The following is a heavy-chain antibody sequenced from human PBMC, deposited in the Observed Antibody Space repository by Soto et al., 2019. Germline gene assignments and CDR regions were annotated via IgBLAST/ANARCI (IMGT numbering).Heavy chain of an antibody. J-gene: IGHJ3*02. Sequence: EVQLVQSGAEVKKPGESLQISCKGSGYSFTSYWIGWVRQMPGKGLEWMGIIYPGDSDTRYSPSFQGQVTISADKSISTAYLQWSSLKASDTAMYYCARQGANDYGDHDAFDIWGQGTMVTVSS. CDR3: ARQGANDYGDHDAFDI. D-gene: IGHD4-17*01. V-gene: IGHV5-51*01. CDR1: GYSFTSYW. CDR2: IYPGDSDT.